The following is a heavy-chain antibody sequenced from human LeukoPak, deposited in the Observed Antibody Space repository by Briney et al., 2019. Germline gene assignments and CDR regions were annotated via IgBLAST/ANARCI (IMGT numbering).Heavy chain of an antibody. Sequence: GASLKVSCKPSVYTFTSSDINWGRQATGQGLEWMGWMNPNSGNTGYAQKFQGRVTMTRNTSISTAYMEPSSLRSEDTAVYDCARGQDIVVLLSAVYFDYWGQGTLDSVSS. CDR1: VYTFTSSD. J-gene: IGHJ4*02. CDR3: ARGQDIVVLLSAVYFDY. V-gene: IGHV1-8*01. CDR2: MNPNSGNT. D-gene: IGHD2-15*01.